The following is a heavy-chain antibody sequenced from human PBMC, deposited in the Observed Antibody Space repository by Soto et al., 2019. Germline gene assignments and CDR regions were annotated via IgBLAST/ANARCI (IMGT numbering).Heavy chain of an antibody. CDR1: GGSISSGGYS. CDR2: IYHSGST. CDR3: AREKTGLSPGNFDP. V-gene: IGHV4-30-2*01. Sequence: SETLSLTCAVSGGSISSGGYSWSWIRQPPGKGLEWIGYIYHSGSTYYNPSLKSRVTISVDRSKNQFSLKLSSVTAADTAVYYCAREKTGLSPGNFDPWGPGTLVTVSS. J-gene: IGHJ5*02. D-gene: IGHD1-1*01.